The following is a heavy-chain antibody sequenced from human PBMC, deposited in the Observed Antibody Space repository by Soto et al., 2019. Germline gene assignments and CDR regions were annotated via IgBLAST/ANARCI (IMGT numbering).Heavy chain of an antibody. D-gene: IGHD6-6*01. V-gene: IGHV4-31*11. CDR3: ARGSSIAGLYYGMDV. Sequence: PSETLSLTCAVSGGSISSGGYSWSWIRQQPGKGLEWIGYIYYSGITYYNPSLKSRVTISLDTSKNQFSLKLSSVTAADTAVYYCARGSSIAGLYYGMDVWGQGTTVTVSS. CDR2: IYYSGIT. J-gene: IGHJ6*02. CDR1: GGSISSGGYS.